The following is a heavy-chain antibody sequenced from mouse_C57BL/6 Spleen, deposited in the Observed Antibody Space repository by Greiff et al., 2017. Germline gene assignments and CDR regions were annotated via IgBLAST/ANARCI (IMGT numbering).Heavy chain of an antibody. D-gene: IGHD2-1*01. CDR2: INPNNGGT. CDR3: ARSDGDYGNYVRAMDY. CDR1: GYTFTDYY. Sequence: VQLQQSGPELVKPGASVKISCKASGYTFTDYYMNWVKQSHGKSLEWIGDINPNNGGTSYNQKFKGKATLTVDKSSSTAYMELRSLTSEDSAVYYCARSDGDYGNYVRAMDYWGQGTSVTVSS. J-gene: IGHJ4*01. V-gene: IGHV1-26*01.